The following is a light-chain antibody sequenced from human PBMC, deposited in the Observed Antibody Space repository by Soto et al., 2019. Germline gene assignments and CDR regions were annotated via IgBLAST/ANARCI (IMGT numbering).Light chain of an antibody. CDR2: AAS. CDR3: QQYYSYPRT. CDR1: QGIGTY. J-gene: IGKJ1*01. Sequence: DIQLTQSPSFLSASVGDRVTITCRASQGIGTYFAWYQQKAGKAPILLIYAASTLQSGVPSRFSGSGSGTDFTLTISCLQSEDFATYYCQQYYSYPRTFGQGTKVDIK. V-gene: IGKV1-9*01.